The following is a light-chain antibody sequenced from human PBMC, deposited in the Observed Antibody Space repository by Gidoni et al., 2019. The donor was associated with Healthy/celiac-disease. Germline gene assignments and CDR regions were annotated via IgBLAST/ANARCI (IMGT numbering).Light chain of an antibody. CDR3: QQYNNWPPLT. J-gene: IGKJ4*01. V-gene: IGKV3-15*01. CDR2: GAS. Sequence: VSPGERATLSCRASQSVSSNLAWYQQKPGQAPRLLIYGASTRATGIPARFSGSGSGTEFTLTISSLQSEDFAVYYCQQYNNWPPLTFGGGTKVEIK. CDR1: QSVSSN.